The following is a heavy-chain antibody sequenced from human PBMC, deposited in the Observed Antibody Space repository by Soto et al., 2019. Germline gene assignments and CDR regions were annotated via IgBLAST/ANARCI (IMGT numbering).Heavy chain of an antibody. D-gene: IGHD2-15*01. J-gene: IGHJ4*02. Sequence: SETQSLTCTVSGGNILGYYWSWIRRPPGKGLEWIGYIHDSGSADYNPSLKSRVTISVDTSNNHFSLKLSSVTAADTAVYFCARHYCSGDNCYYFDSWGQGSLVTVSS. CDR3: ARHYCSGDNCYYFDS. CDR2: IHDSGSA. CDR1: GGNILGYY. V-gene: IGHV4-59*08.